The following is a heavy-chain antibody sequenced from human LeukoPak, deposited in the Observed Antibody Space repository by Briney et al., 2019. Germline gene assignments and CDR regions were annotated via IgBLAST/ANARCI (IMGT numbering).Heavy chain of an antibody. V-gene: IGHV3-23*01. Sequence: GGSLRLSCAASGFTFSSYAMSWVRQAPGKGLEWVSAISGSGGSTYYADSVKGRFTISRDNSKNTLYLQMNSLRAEDTAVYYCAGRYCSSTSCYGTEYYFDYWGQGTLVTVSS. CDR1: GFTFSSYA. CDR3: AGRYCSSTSCYGTEYYFDY. D-gene: IGHD2-2*01. CDR2: ISGSGGST. J-gene: IGHJ4*02.